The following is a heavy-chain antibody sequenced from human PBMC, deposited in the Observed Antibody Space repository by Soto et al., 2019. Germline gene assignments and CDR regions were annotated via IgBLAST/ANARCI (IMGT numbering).Heavy chain of an antibody. CDR2: MSAGGVST. CDR1: VFSFRSYA. J-gene: IGHJ6*02. D-gene: IGHD3-10*01. CDR3: AKDSYGSGTDYFYGMDV. Sequence: GSLRRSCAASVFSFRSYAMSWVRQGPGKGLEWVSCMSAGGVSTFHADSVKGRFTISRDNSKNTLYLQMNSLRAEDTAVYYCAKDSYGSGTDYFYGMDVRGQGTTVTVSS. V-gene: IGHV3-23*01.